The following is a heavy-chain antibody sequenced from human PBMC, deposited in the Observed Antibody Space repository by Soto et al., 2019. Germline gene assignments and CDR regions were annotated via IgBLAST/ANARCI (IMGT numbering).Heavy chain of an antibody. CDR1: GFTLSSNS. CDR2: ISSSGSYT. CDR3: ARTIIVGACDP. Sequence: EVQLVESGGGLVKPGGSLRLSCVASGFTLSSNSMTWVRQAPGKGLEWVASISSSGSYTHYADSVKGRFTISIDNANKSLYLQMNCLRAEDTAVYHWARTIIVGACDPWCQGSLATVSS. V-gene: IGHV3-21*01. J-gene: IGHJ5*02. D-gene: IGHD2-21*01.